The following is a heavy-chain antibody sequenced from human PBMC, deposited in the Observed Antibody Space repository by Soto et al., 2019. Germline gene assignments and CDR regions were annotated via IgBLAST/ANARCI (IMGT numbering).Heavy chain of an antibody. CDR2: ITPIYPTT. J-gene: IGHJ4*02. CDR3: ARIPRYSFPTSDDLDS. D-gene: IGHD5-18*01. CDR1: GGTFYTYT. V-gene: IGHV1-69*13. Sequence: GASVKVSFKASGGTFYTYTFSWVRQAPGQGLEWMGSITPIYPTTNYAERFQGRLTITADGSTHTAYMDLTSLTSEDTAVYYCARIPRYSFPTSDDLDSWGQGTLVTVSS.